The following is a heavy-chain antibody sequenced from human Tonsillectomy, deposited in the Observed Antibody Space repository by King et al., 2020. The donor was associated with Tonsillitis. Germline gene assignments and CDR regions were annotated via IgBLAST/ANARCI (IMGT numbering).Heavy chain of an antibody. CDR2: ITWSSGLI. V-gene: IGHV3-9*01. Sequence: VQLVQSGGGLVQPGRSLRLSCGASGFTFDDYAMHWVRQAPGKGLEWVSGITWSSGLIGYADSLKGRFIISRDNAKNSLYLQMNSMRVEDTALYYCARGPLNGHYVGYFDYWGQGALVTVSS. CDR1: GFTFDDYA. J-gene: IGHJ4*02. CDR3: ARGPLNGHYVGYFDY. D-gene: IGHD3-10*02.